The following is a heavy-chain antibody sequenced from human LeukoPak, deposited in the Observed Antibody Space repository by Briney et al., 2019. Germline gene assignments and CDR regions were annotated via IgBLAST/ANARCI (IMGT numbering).Heavy chain of an antibody. D-gene: IGHD4/OR15-4a*01. V-gene: IGHV4-39*01. Sequence: PSETLSLTCTVSGGSISSSSYYWGWIRQSPGKGLEWIGSIYYGQTIYYNPSLNSRVTISVVTSKDQFTLQLNSVTAADTAVYYCVRHDGRGGATMGALDSWGQGSLVTVSS. CDR2: IYYGQTI. CDR3: VRHDGRGGATMGALDS. CDR1: GGSISSSSYY. J-gene: IGHJ5*01.